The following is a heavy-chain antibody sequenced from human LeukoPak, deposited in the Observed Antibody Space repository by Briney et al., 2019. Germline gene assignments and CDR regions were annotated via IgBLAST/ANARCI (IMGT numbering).Heavy chain of an antibody. Sequence: SQTLSLTCAISGDSVSRKSAAWNWIRQSPSRGLEWLGRTYYRSKWFNEYAVSVKSRITINPDTSKNQFSLQLSSVTAADTAVYYCAREHKDYDSSGYYYGYWGRGTLVTVSS. J-gene: IGHJ4*02. D-gene: IGHD3-22*01. CDR3: AREHKDYDSSGYYYGY. V-gene: IGHV6-1*01. CDR2: TYYRSKWFN. CDR1: GDSVSRKSAA.